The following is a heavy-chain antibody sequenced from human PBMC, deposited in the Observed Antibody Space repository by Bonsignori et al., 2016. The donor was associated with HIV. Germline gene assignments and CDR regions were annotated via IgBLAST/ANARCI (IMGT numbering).Heavy chain of an antibody. Sequence: GGSLRLSCLASGFTFDDYAMHWVRQVPGKGLEWVSGISWNSGNIGYADSVKGRFTISRDNAKNSLYLQMNSVTTEDTALYYCTKESTPLTTVRLYAFDIWGQGTMVTVSS. CDR2: ISWNSGNI. CDR1: GFTFDDYA. J-gene: IGHJ3*02. CDR3: TKESTPLTTVRLYAFDI. D-gene: IGHD4-17*01. V-gene: IGHV3-9*01.